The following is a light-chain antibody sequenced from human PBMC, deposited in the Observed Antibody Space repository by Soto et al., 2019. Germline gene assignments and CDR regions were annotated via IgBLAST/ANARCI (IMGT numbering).Light chain of an antibody. V-gene: IGKV1-27*01. CDR3: QKDERAPWT. CDR2: AAS. Sequence: DIPMTQSPSSLSASIGDSVTITCRASQGIDNFLACYQQRLGEPPKLLMYAASSLELGVPSRFSGSGTGPDFTLTISVLQHEDVATYSCQKDERAPWTFGHGTKVELK. CDR1: QGIDNF. J-gene: IGKJ1*01.